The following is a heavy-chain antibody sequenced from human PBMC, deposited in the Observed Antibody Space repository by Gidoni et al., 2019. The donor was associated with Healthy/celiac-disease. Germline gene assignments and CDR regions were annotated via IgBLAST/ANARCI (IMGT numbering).Heavy chain of an antibody. CDR2: ISSSSSYI. CDR3: ARERRDWGIYGDHYYYYGMDV. Sequence: EVQLVESGGGLVKPGGSLRLSCAASGFTFRSYSMTWFRQAPGNGLEWVSSISSSSSYIYYADSVKGRFTISRDNAKNSLYLQMNSLRAEDTAVYYCARERRDWGIYGDHYYYYGMDVWGQGTTVTVSS. V-gene: IGHV3-21*01. D-gene: IGHD4-17*01. CDR1: GFTFRSYS. J-gene: IGHJ6*02.